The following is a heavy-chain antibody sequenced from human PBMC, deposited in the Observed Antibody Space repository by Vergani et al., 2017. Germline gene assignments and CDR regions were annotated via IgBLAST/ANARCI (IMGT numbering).Heavy chain of an antibody. J-gene: IGHJ6*02. V-gene: IGHV1-69*09. Sequence: QVQLVQSGAEVKKPGSSVKVSCKASGGTFSSYAISWVRQAPGQGLEWMGRIIPILGTANYAQKFQGRVTITRDTSASTAYMELSSLRSEDTAVYYCARVEIYCGGDCPNYYYYGMDVWGQGTTVTVSS. CDR3: ARVEIYCGGDCPNYYYYGMDV. CDR2: IIPILGTA. CDR1: GGTFSSYA. D-gene: IGHD2-21*02.